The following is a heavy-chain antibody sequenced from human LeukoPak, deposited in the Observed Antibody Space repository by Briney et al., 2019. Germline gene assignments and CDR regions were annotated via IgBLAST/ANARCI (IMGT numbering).Heavy chain of an antibody. Sequence: GGSLRLSCAASGFTFDDYAMHWVRQAPGKGLEWVSHISGDGGSTYYADSVKGRFTISRDNSKNSLYLQMNSLRTEDTALFYCAKDRYGDYVIDYWGQGTLVTVSS. D-gene: IGHD4-17*01. J-gene: IGHJ4*02. V-gene: IGHV3-43*02. CDR2: ISGDGGST. CDR1: GFTFDDYA. CDR3: AKDRYGDYVIDY.